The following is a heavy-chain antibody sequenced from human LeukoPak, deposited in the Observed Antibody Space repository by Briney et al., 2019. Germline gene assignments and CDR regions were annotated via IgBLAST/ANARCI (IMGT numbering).Heavy chain of an antibody. CDR2: FYNSGSS. V-gene: IGHV4-59*01. CDR1: GGSISDYY. CDR3: TRGAGWLIDY. D-gene: IGHD3-16*01. Sequence: PSETLSLTCTVSGGSISDYYRGWIRQPPGKGLEWIGYFYNSGSSTYNPSLKSRVTISVDTSKEQFSLKVNSVTAADTAVYYCTRGAGWLIDYWGQGTLVTVSS. J-gene: IGHJ4*02.